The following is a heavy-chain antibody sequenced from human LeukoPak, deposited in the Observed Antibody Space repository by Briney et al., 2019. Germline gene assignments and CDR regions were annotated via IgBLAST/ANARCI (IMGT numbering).Heavy chain of an antibody. Sequence: SVKVSCKASGGTFSSYAISWVLQAPGQGLEWMGGIIPIFGTANYAQKFQGRVTITTDESTSTAYMELSSLRSEDTAVCYCASDSSRYYYAYWGQGTLVTVSS. D-gene: IGHD3-22*01. CDR3: ASDSSRYYYAY. J-gene: IGHJ4*02. CDR1: GGTFSSYA. V-gene: IGHV1-69*05. CDR2: IIPIFGTA.